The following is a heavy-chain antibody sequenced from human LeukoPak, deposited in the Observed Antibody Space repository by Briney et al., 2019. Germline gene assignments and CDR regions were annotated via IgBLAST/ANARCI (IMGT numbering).Heavy chain of an antibody. V-gene: IGHV3-21*01. CDR2: ISSSSSYI. J-gene: IGHJ4*02. D-gene: IGHD5-12*01. CDR3: AKGGYSSTYFDY. CDR1: GFTFSSYA. Sequence: KSGGSLRLSCAASGFTFSSYAMSWVRQAPGKGLEWVSSISSSSSYIYYADSVKGRFTISRDNAKNSLYLQMNSLRAEDTAVYYCAKGGYSSTYFDYWGQGTLVTVSS.